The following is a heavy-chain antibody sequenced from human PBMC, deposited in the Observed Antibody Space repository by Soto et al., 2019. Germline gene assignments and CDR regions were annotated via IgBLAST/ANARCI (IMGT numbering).Heavy chain of an antibody. Sequence: VQLVESGGGVVQPGRSLRLSCAASGFTFSRHTMHWVRQAPGKGLEWVSSISSSSSYIYYADSVKGRFTISRDNAKNSLYLQMNSLRAEDTAVYYCARAREQQLVLDWFDPWGQGTLVTVSS. CDR2: ISSSSSYI. CDR1: GFTFSRHT. D-gene: IGHD6-13*01. V-gene: IGHV3-21*01. J-gene: IGHJ5*02. CDR3: ARAREQQLVLDWFDP.